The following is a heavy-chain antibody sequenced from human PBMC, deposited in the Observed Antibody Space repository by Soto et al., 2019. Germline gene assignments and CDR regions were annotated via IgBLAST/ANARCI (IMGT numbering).Heavy chain of an antibody. CDR1: GFTLSSYA. D-gene: IGHD1-26*01. Sequence: LRLSCAASGFTLSSYAMHWVRQAPGKGLEWVAVISYDGSNKYYADSVKGRFTISRDNSKNTLYLQMNSLRAEDTAVYYCARDGLGRFLFREIRDYFDYWGQGTLVTVSS. J-gene: IGHJ4*02. CDR3: ARDGLGRFLFREIRDYFDY. CDR2: ISYDGSNK. V-gene: IGHV3-30-3*01.